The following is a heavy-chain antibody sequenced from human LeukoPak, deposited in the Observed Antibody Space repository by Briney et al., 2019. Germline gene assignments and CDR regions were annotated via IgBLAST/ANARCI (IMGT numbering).Heavy chain of an antibody. Sequence: SETLSLTCAVYGGSFSGYYWSWIRQPPGKGLEWIGYIYYSGSTNYNPSLKSRVTISVDTSKNQFSLKLSSVTAADTAVYYCARDLGIAVAGTRSYYYYGMDVWGQGTTVTVSS. V-gene: IGHV4-59*01. CDR3: ARDLGIAVAGTRSYYYYGMDV. CDR1: GGSFSGYY. CDR2: IYYSGST. J-gene: IGHJ6*02. D-gene: IGHD6-19*01.